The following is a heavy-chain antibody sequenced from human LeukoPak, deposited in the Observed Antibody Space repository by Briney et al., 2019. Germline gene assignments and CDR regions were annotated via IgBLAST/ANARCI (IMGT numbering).Heavy chain of an antibody. CDR1: GFTFSSYA. CDR2: ISYDGSNK. CDR3: ARAYCSGGSCTILDAFDI. V-gene: IGHV3-30*04. J-gene: IGHJ3*02. D-gene: IGHD2-15*01. Sequence: GGSLRLSCAASGFTFSSYAMHWVRQAPGKGLEWVAVISYDGSNKYYADSVKGRFTISRDNSKNTLYLQMNSLRAEDTAVYYCARAYCSGGSCTILDAFDIWGQGTMVTVSS.